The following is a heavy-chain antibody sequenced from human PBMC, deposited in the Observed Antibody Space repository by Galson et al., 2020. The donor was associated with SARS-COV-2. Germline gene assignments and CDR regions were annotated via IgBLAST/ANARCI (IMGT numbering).Heavy chain of an antibody. CDR1: GGSISSSSYY. CDR2: IYYSGST. V-gene: IGHV4-39*01. CDR3: ARLNDDYDYYYGMDV. Sequence: SETLSLTCTVSGGSISSSSYYWGWIRQPPGKGLEWIGRIYYSGSTYYNPSLKSRVTISVDTSKNQFSLKLSSVTAADTAVYYCARLNDDYDYYYGMDVWGQGTTVTVSS. J-gene: IGHJ6*02. D-gene: IGHD2-8*01.